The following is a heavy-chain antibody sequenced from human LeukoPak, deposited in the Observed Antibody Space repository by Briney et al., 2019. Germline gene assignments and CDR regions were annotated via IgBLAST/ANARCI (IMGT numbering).Heavy chain of an antibody. D-gene: IGHD6-13*01. J-gene: IGHJ4*02. V-gene: IGHV4-59*01. CDR3: ARTTGTAAPIRY. CDR1: GGSISSYY. Sequence: SETLSLTCTVSGGSISSYYWSWIRQPPGKGLEWIGYIYYSGSTNYNPYLKSRVTISVDTSKNQFSLKLSSVTAADTAVYYCARTTGTAAPIRYWGQGTLVTVSS. CDR2: IYYSGST.